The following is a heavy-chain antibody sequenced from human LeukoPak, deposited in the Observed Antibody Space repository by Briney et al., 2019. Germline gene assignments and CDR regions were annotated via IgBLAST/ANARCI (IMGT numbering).Heavy chain of an antibody. CDR2: IYHSGRT. V-gene: IGHV4-38-2*02. J-gene: IGHJ4*02. CDR1: GYSISSGYY. Sequence: PSETLSLTCTVSGYSISSGYYWGWIRQPPGKGLEWIGSIYHSGRTFYNPSLKSRVTISVDTSKNQFSLKLSSVTAADTAVYYCARAKGYSDYWGQGTLVTVSS. D-gene: IGHD2-15*01. CDR3: ARAKGYSDY.